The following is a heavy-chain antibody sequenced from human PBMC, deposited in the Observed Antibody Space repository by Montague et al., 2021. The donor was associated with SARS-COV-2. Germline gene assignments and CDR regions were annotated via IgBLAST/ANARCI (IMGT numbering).Heavy chain of an antibody. CDR2: IKEDGSDK. V-gene: IGHV3-7*03. D-gene: IGHD3-3*01. J-gene: IGHJ4*02. Sequence: SLRLSCAASGFTFSSYWMSWVRQAPGKGLEWVANIKEDGSDKYFVDSVKGRFTISRDNAKESLYLQMNSLRADDTAVYYCARGDDFWSGYCPGHFAHWGQGILVIVSS. CDR1: GFTFSSYW. CDR3: ARGDDFWSGYCPGHFAH.